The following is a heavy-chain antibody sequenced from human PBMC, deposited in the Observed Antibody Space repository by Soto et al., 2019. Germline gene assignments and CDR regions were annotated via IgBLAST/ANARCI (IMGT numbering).Heavy chain of an antibody. J-gene: IGHJ2*01. CDR1: GCTFTHYG. Sequence: QVQLVQSGAEVKKPGASVKVSCKASGCTFTHYGITWVRQAPGQGLEWMGWINSFSGDTNYPQKLQGRLTMTTDTSTNTVYMELRNLRSDDTAVYYCARDLHSGGKYWYFDIWGRGTLVTVSS. V-gene: IGHV1-18*01. D-gene: IGHD2-15*01. CDR3: ARDLHSGGKYWYFDI. CDR2: INSFSGDT.